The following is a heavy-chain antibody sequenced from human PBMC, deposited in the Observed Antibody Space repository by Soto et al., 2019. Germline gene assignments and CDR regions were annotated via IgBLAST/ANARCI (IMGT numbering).Heavy chain of an antibody. J-gene: IGHJ6*02. D-gene: IGHD4-4*01. CDR2: STGAGGST. Sequence: PGGSLRLSCAASGFPFSSYAISWVRQAPGKWLEWVAASTGAGGSTYKVDSVKGRFTISRDNSKKTVYLQLDGLRAEDTAIYYCAKGHSDYQGDYNYYGMDVWGQGTTVTVSS. V-gene: IGHV3-23*01. CDR1: GFPFSSYA. CDR3: AKGHSDYQGDYNYYGMDV.